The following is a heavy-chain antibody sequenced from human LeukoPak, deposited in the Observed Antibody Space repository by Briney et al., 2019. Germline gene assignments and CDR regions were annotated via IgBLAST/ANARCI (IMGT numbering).Heavy chain of an antibody. J-gene: IGHJ4*02. Sequence: PGRSLRLSCAASRFTFSNYGMHWVRQAPGKGLEWVSSISSDSIYIYYADSAKGRFTISRDNAQNSLYLQMNSLRAEDTAVYYCARDDDYYGSGSYSPFDYWGQGTLVTVSS. V-gene: IGHV3-21*01. D-gene: IGHD3-10*01. CDR1: RFTFSNYG. CDR2: ISSDSIYI. CDR3: ARDDDYYGSGSYSPFDY.